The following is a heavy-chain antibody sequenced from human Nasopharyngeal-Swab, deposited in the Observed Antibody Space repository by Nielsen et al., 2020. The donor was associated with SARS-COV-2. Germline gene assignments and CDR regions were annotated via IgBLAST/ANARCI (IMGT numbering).Heavy chain of an antibody. CDR3: ARGYSSSWYEDYGMDV. CDR1: GFTFSSYW. J-gene: IGHJ6*02. CDR2: IKQDGSEK. Sequence: GESLKISCAASGFTFSSYWMSWVRQAPGKGLEWVANIKQDGSEKYYVDSVKGRFTISRDNAKNSLYLQMNSLRAEDTAVYYCARGYSSSWYEDYGMDVWGQGTTVTVSS. V-gene: IGHV3-7*01. D-gene: IGHD6-13*01.